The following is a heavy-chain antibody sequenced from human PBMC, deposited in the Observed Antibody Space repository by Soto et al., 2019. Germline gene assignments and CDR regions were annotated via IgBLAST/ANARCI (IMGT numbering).Heavy chain of an antibody. J-gene: IGHJ4*02. CDR2: IDPSDSYT. D-gene: IGHD6-25*01. V-gene: IGHV5-10-1*01. CDR3: AIESKRSTGISSDTSFGY. Sequence: KASWKASGYTFASYCSHWARQMPGKGLEWMGRIDPSDSYTNYSPSFQGSGTISADKSISTASLEWSSLKASDTAMYYCAIESKRSTGISSDTSFGYWGQGTLVTGSS. CDR1: GYTFASYC.